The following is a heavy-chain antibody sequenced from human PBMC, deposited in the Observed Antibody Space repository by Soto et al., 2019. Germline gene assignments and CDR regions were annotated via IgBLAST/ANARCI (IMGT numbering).Heavy chain of an antibody. CDR2: ISYDGSNK. CDR1: GFTFSSYA. J-gene: IGHJ6*02. V-gene: IGHV3-30-3*01. D-gene: IGHD3-10*01. CDR3: ARDRGRLYGMDV. Sequence: GGSLRLSCAASGFTFSSYAMHWVRQAPGKGLEWVAVISYDGSNKYYADSVKGRFTISRDNSKNTLYLQMNSLRAEDTAVYYCARDRGRLYGMDVWGQGTTVTV.